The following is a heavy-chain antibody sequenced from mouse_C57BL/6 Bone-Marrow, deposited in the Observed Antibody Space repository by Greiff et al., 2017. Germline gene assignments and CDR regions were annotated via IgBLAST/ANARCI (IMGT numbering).Heavy chain of an antibody. D-gene: IGHD1-1*01. V-gene: IGHV14-2*01. CDR2: IDPEDGET. Sequence: VQLQQSGAELVKPGASVKLSCTASGFNIKDYYMHWVKQRTEQGLEWIGRIDPEDGETEYAPKFQGKATITADTSSNTAYLQLSSLTSEDTAVYYCARRGTVVANLDYWGQGTTLTVSS. CDR3: ARRGTVVANLDY. CDR1: GFNIKDYY. J-gene: IGHJ2*01.